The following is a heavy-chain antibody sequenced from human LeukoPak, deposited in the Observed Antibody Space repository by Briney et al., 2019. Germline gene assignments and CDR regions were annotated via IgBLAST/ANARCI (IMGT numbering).Heavy chain of an antibody. V-gene: IGHV3-7*01. CDR3: ARDRVVGATYYFDY. CDR1: GFTFSSYW. J-gene: IGHJ4*02. Sequence: PGGSLRLSCAASGFTFSSYWMSWVRQAPGKGLEWVANIKQDGSEKYYVDSVKGRFTISGDNAKNSLYLQMNSLRAEDTAVYYCARDRVVGATYYFDYWGQGTLVTVSS. CDR2: IKQDGSEK. D-gene: IGHD1-26*01.